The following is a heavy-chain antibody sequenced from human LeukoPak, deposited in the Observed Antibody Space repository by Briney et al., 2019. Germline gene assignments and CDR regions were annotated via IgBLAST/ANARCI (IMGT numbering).Heavy chain of an antibody. Sequence: GGSLRLSCAASGFTFSNYEMNWVRQAPGKGLEWVSAISGSGGSTYYADSVKGRFTISRDNSKNTLYLQMNSLRAEDTAVYYCAKGRVGERPDYWGQGTLVTVSS. D-gene: IGHD1-1*01. CDR3: AKGRVGERPDY. J-gene: IGHJ4*02. CDR1: GFTFSNYE. CDR2: ISGSGGST. V-gene: IGHV3-23*01.